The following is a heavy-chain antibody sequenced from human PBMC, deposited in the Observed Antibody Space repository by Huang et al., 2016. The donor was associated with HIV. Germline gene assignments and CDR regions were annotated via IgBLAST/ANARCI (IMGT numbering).Heavy chain of an antibody. V-gene: IGHV1-8*01. J-gene: IGHJ3*01. CDR3: ARGFGINYNHEAFDV. CDR2: RKQKSGNV. CDR1: GYTFTNYD. D-gene: IGHD3-10*01. Sequence: QIRLAQSGAEVKKPGASVKVSCKASGYTFTNYDINWVRQASGQGLEWRGGRKQKSGNVGYTKKFQGRVAMLRNSSINTSYLEVTSLTSEDTAVYYCARGFGINYNHEAFDVWGQGTMVTVSS.